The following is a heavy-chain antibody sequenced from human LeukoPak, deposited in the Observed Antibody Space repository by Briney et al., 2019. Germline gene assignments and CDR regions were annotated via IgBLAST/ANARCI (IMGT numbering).Heavy chain of an antibody. CDR1: GFAVSSNY. D-gene: IGHD3-10*01. Sequence: PGGSLGLSCAASGFAVSSNYMSWVRQTPGKGLEWVSVIYTGGSTYYANSVKGRFTISRDNSKNTLYLQMNSLRAEDTAVYYCARDPSFSVPYYYYGMDVWGQGTTVTVSS. CDR3: ARDPSFSVPYYYYGMDV. J-gene: IGHJ6*02. V-gene: IGHV3-53*01. CDR2: IYTGGST.